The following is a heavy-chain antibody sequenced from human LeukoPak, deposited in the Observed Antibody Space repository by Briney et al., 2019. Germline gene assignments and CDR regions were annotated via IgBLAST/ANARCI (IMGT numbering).Heavy chain of an antibody. CDR3: ARVYDFWSGYYDY. J-gene: IGHJ4*02. D-gene: IGHD3-3*01. Sequence: GGSLRLSCAASGFTFSSYAMHWVRQAPGKGLEYVSAISSNGGITYYANSVKGRFTISRDNSKNTLYLQMGSLRAEDMAVYYCARVYDFWSGYYDYWGQGTLVTVSS. CDR1: GFTFSSYA. V-gene: IGHV3-64*01. CDR2: ISSNGGIT.